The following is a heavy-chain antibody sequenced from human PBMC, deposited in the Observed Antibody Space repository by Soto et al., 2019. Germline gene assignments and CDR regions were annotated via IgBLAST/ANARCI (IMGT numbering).Heavy chain of an antibody. CDR2: IIPIFGTA. V-gene: IGHV1-69*01. CDR3: ATRRGYCSSTSCYRDYYYGMDV. CDR1: GGTVSSYA. Sequence: QVQLVQSGAEVKKPGSSVKVSCKASGGTVSSYAISWVRQAPGQGLEWMGGIIPIFGTANYAQKFQGRVTITADESTSTAYMELSSLRSEDTAVYYCATRRGYCSSTSCYRDYYYGMDVWGQGTTVTVSS. D-gene: IGHD2-2*01. J-gene: IGHJ6*02.